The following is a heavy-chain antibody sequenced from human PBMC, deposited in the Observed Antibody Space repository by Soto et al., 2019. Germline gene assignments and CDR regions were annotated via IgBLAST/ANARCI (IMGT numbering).Heavy chain of an antibody. J-gene: IGHJ4*02. CDR3: ARGASNWQYFDY. V-gene: IGHV4-59*01. CDR1: DASIRGYY. CDR2: FHYSGIS. Sequence: LSLTCTVPDASIRGYYWSWIRQPPGKGLEWIGYFHYSGISNYNSSLKSRVTMSLDTSKNQFSLKLSSVSAADTAIYYCARGASNWQYFDYWGQGALVTVSS. D-gene: IGHD4-4*01.